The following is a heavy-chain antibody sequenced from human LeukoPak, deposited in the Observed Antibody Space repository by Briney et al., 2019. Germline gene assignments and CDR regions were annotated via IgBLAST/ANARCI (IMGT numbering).Heavy chain of an antibody. V-gene: IGHV3-11*01. CDR1: GFTFSDYY. D-gene: IGHD2-2*01. J-gene: IGHJ4*02. Sequence: GRSLRLSCAASGFTFSDYYMSWIRQAPGKGLEWVSYISSSGSTIYYADSVKGRFTISRDNAKNSLYLQMNSLRAEDTAVYYCARDCTSTVCHDYWGQGTLVTVSS. CDR2: ISSSGSTI. CDR3: ARDCTSTVCHDY.